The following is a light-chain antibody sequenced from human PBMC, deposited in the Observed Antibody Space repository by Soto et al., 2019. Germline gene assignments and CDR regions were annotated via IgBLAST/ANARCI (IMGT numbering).Light chain of an antibody. CDR1: SSDVGGYNY. V-gene: IGLV2-8*01. J-gene: IGLJ1*01. Sequence: QSALTQPASVSGSPGRSITISCTGTSSDVGGYNYVSWYQQHPGKAPKLMIYEVVQRPSGVPDRFSGSKSGNTASLTVSGLQAADEADYFCKSYAGSNTYVFGSGTKVTVL. CDR3: KSYAGSNTYV. CDR2: EVV.